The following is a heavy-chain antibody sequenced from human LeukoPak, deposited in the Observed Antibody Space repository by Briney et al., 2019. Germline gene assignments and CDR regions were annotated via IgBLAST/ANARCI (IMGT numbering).Heavy chain of an antibody. D-gene: IGHD3-16*01. CDR1: GFTVSSNY. V-gene: IGHV3-66*01. CDR3: ARDKSCAS. CDR2: IYSGGST. J-gene: IGHJ4*02. Sequence: GGSLRLSCAASGFTVSSNYMSWVRQAPGKGLEWVSVIYSGGSTYYADSVKGRFTISRDNAKNSLYLQMNSLRAEDTAVYFCARDKSCASWGQGTLVTVSS.